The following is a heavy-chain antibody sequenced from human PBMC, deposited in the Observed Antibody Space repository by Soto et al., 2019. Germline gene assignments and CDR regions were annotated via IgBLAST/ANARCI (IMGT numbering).Heavy chain of an antibody. J-gene: IGHJ3*02. Sequence: QVQLVQSGAEVKKPGASVKVSCKASGYTFTSYAMHWVRQAPGQRLEWMGWINAGNGNTKYSQKFQGRVTITRDTSASTAYMELSSLRSEDTAVYYCARELQSIVGATDAFDIWGQGTMVTVSS. V-gene: IGHV1-3*01. CDR1: GYTFTSYA. D-gene: IGHD1-26*01. CDR2: INAGNGNT. CDR3: ARELQSIVGATDAFDI.